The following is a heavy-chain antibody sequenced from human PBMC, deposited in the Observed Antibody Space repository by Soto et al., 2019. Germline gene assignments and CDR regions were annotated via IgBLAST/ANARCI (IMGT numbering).Heavy chain of an antibody. D-gene: IGHD2-15*01. CDR2: ISGSGGST. J-gene: IGHJ4*02. CDR1: GFTFSSYA. V-gene: IGHV3-23*01. CDR3: AKGPDVVVVAATNYFDY. Sequence: GGSLRLSCAASGFTFSSYAMSWVRQAPGKGLEWVSAISGSGGSTYYADSVKGRFTISRDNSKNTLYLQMNSLRAEDTAVYYCAKGPDVVVVAATNYFDYWGQGTLVTVSS.